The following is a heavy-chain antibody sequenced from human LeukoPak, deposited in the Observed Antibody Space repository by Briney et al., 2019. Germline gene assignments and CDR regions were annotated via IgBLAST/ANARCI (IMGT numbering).Heavy chain of an antibody. D-gene: IGHD3-3*01. CDR2: ISGGSA. CDR1: GFTFSSYA. J-gene: IGHJ6*03. CDR3: AKDRSSRYDFWSGSFSHYYYYMDV. V-gene: IGHV3-23*01. Sequence: GGSLRLSCAASGFTFSSYAMSWVRQAPGKGLEWVSAISGGSADYADSVKGRFSISIGNSKNTLYLQMNSLRAEDTAVYYCAKDRSSRYDFWSGSFSHYYYYMDVWGKGTTVTVSS.